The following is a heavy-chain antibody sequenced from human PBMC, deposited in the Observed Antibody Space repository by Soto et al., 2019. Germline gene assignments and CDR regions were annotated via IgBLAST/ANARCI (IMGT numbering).Heavy chain of an antibody. D-gene: IGHD3-16*01. CDR1: GGSISSDDYY. CDR3: ARASSCAYDSCAFDP. J-gene: IGHJ5*02. CDR2: IYHSGNT. V-gene: IGHV4-30-4*02. Sequence: SETLSLTCTVSGGSISSDDYYWSWLRQPPGKGLEWIGYIYHSGNTYYNPSLKSRLTISVDTSKNQFSLKLSSVTAADTAVYYCARASSCAYDSCAFDPWGQGTLVTVSS.